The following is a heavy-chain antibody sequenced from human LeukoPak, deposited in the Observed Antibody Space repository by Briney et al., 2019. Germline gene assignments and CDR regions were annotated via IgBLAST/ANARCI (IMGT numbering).Heavy chain of an antibody. CDR1: GDSVSSSNYY. D-gene: IGHD3-10*01. CDR3: ARTYYYGSGTYYNEEVY. CDR2: IYYSGST. V-gene: IGHV4-39*07. Sequence: SETLSLTCTVSGDSVSSSNYYWGWIRQPPGQGLEWIGSIYYSGSTYYNPSLKSRVTISEDTSKNQFSLKLSSVTAADTAVYYCARTYYYGSGTYYNEEVYWGQGTLVTVSP. J-gene: IGHJ4*02.